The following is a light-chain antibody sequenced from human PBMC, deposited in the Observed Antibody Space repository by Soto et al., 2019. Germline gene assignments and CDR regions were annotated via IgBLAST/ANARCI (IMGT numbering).Light chain of an antibody. CDR1: SGHSTYA. Sequence: QAVVTQSPSASASPGASGKLTCTLSSGHSTYAIAWHQQQPEKGPRYLMKVSSDGRHSKGDGIPDRFSGSSSGAERYLTISSLQYEDEADYYCQTWGTGIVVFGGGTKLTVL. CDR3: QTWGTGIVV. V-gene: IGLV4-69*01. CDR2: VSSDGRH. J-gene: IGLJ2*01.